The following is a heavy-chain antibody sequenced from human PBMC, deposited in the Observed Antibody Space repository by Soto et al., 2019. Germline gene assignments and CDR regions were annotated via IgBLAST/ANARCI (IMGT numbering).Heavy chain of an antibody. V-gene: IGHV1-18*01. CDR2: ISAYNGNT. CDR1: GYTFTSYG. J-gene: IGHJ4*02. CDR3: ASVRPTQWELLNLDY. D-gene: IGHD1-26*01. Sequence: QVQLVQSGAEVKKPGASVKVSCKASGYTFTSYGISWVRQAPGQGLEWMGWISAYNGNTNYAQKLQGSVTMTTGTATSTADMELRSLRSDDTAVYYCASVRPTQWELLNLDYWGQGTLVTVSS.